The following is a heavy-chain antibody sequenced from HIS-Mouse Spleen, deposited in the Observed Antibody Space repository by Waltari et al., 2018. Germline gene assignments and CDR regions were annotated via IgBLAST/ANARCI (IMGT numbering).Heavy chain of an antibody. D-gene: IGHD3-16*01. J-gene: IGHJ2*01. CDR1: GFTRRSNH. Sequence: EVQLVESGGGLLQPGGSLRLAFAASGFTRRSNHMSWARQASGTGLEWVSVIYSGGSTNYADSVKGRFTISRDNSKNTLYLQMNSLRAEDTAVYYCARAGGGSVWYFDLWGRGTLVTVSS. CDR2: IYSGGST. V-gene: IGHV3-53*01. CDR3: ARAGGGSVWYFDL.